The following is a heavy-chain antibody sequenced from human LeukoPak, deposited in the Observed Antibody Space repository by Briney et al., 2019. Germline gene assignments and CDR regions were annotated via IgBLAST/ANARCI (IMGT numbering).Heavy chain of an antibody. CDR2: IYHSGST. J-gene: IGHJ4*02. Sequence: PSETLSLTCTVSGGSISSGGYYWSWIRQPPGKGLEWIGYIYHSGSTYYNPSLKSRVTISVDRSKNQFSLKLSSVTAADTAVYYCARDPSWAYFDYWGQGTLVTVSS. D-gene: IGHD6-13*01. V-gene: IGHV4-30-2*01. CDR3: ARDPSWAYFDY. CDR1: GGSISSGGYY.